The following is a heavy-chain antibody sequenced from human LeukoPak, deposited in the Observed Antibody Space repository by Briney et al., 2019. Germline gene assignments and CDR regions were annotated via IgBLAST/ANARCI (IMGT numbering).Heavy chain of an antibody. J-gene: IGHJ4*02. V-gene: IGHV4-38-2*01. CDR2: IYHSGST. D-gene: IGHD6-19*01. CDR3: ARQGQWLVGYFDY. Sequence: SETLSLICAVSGYSISSGYYWGWIRQPPGKGLEWIGSIYHSGSTYYNPSLKSRVTISVDTSKNQFSLKLSSVTAADTAVYCCARQGQWLVGYFDYWGQGTLVTVSS. CDR1: GYSISSGYY.